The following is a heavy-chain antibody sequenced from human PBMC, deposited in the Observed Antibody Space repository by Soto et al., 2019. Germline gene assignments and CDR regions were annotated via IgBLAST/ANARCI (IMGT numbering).Heavy chain of an antibody. CDR2: ISAYNGNT. V-gene: IGHV1-18*01. CDR3: ARDGSRYDILTGNNWFDP. CDR1: GYTFTSYG. D-gene: IGHD3-9*01. J-gene: IGHJ5*02. Sequence: ASVKVSCKASGYTFTSYGISCVRQAPGQGLEWMGWISAYNGNTNYAQKLQGRVTMTTDTSTSTAYMELRSLRSDDTAVYYCARDGSRYDILTGNNWFDPWVQGTQVTVSS.